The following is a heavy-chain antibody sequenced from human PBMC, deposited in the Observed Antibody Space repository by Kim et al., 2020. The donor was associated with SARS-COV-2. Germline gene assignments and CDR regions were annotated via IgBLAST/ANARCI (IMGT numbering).Heavy chain of an antibody. J-gene: IGHJ5*02. CDR2: INGDGSRT. V-gene: IGHV3-74*03. Sequence: GGSLRLSCAASGFTFSSDWMDWVRQAPGKGLVWVSRINGDGSRTEYADSVKGRFTISRDNAKNTLYLQMNSLRAEDTAVYYCARPRGMGWFDPLGQATLV. D-gene: IGHD2-8*01. CDR1: GFTFSSDW. CDR3: ARPRGMGWFDP.